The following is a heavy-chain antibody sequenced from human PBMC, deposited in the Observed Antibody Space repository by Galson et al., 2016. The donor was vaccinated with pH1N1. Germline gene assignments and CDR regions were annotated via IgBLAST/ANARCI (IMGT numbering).Heavy chain of an antibody. CDR1: IESFSGHY. D-gene: IGHD3-3*01. Sequence: ETLSLTCAVYIESFSGHYWTWIRQSPGKGLEWLGEIDDSGSPNYNPSLMSRVTISVDTSKNQFSLKVTSMTAADTAVYFCARRTNPDFWSDYSIFDQWGQGTRVTVSS. CDR2: IDDSGSP. CDR3: ARRTNPDFWSDYSIFDQ. J-gene: IGHJ4*01. V-gene: IGHV4-34*01.